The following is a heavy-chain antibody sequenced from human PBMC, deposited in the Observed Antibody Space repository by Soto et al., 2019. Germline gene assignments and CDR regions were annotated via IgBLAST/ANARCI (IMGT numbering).Heavy chain of an antibody. V-gene: IGHV3-72*01. Sequence: GGSLRLSCAASGFTFSDHYMDWVRQAPGKGLEWVGRTRNKANSYTTEYAASVKGRFTISRDDSKNSLYLQMNSLKTEDTAVYYCATYPMTTVTRDAFDIWGQGTMVT. J-gene: IGHJ3*02. CDR2: TRNKANSYTT. CDR1: GFTFSDHY. CDR3: ATYPMTTVTRDAFDI. D-gene: IGHD4-4*01.